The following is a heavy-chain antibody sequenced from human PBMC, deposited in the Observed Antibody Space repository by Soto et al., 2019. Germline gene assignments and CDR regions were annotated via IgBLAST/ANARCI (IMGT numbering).Heavy chain of an antibody. CDR3: ATGLTLPVRPSFDT. J-gene: IGHJ5*02. V-gene: IGHV3-53*01. CDR2: IFSGDNT. Sequence: DVQLVESGGGLIQPGGSLRLSCAASGFTVSGNYITWVRQAPGKGLEWVSVIFSGDNTYYSYSVKGRFTISRDNSKNTVYLQMNRLRGDDTAVYFCATGLTLPVRPSFDTWGQGTLLTVSS. D-gene: IGHD2-21*02. CDR1: GFTVSGNY.